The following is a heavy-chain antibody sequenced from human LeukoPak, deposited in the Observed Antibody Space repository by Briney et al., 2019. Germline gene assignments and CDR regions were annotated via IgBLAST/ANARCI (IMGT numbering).Heavy chain of an antibody. J-gene: IGHJ6*02. Sequence: ASVKVSRKASGYTFTSYGISWVRQAPGQGLEWMGWISAYNGNTNYAQKLQGRVTMTTDTSTSTAYMELRSLRSDDTAVYYCARSIAAAGGYYYYYYGMDVWGQGTTVTVSS. V-gene: IGHV1-18*01. CDR2: ISAYNGNT. CDR1: GYTFTSYG. CDR3: ARSIAAAGGYYYYYYGMDV. D-gene: IGHD6-13*01.